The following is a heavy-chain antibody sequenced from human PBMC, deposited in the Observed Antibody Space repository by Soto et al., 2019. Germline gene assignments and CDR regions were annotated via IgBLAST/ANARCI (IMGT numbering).Heavy chain of an antibody. J-gene: IGHJ4*02. CDR3: AKTSEVTIRVGYDN. V-gene: IGHV3-23*01. Sequence: EVQLLESGGDLVQPGGSLRLSCAASGFTFATYTMSWVRQTPGKGLEWVSDITGSGDRTYFADPVKGSFTMSRDNSKNTVYLQMSSLRAEDTVVYYCAKTSEVTIRVGYDNWGQGSLVPVSS. CDR2: ITGSGDRT. CDR1: GFTFATYT. D-gene: IGHD5-12*01.